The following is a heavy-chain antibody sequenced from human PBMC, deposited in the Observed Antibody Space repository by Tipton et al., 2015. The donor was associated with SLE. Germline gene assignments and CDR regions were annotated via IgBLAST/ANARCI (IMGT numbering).Heavy chain of an antibody. D-gene: IGHD7-27*01. V-gene: IGHV4-34*01. Sequence: TLSLTCAVYGGSFSAYYWSWIRQPPGKGLEWIGEINHRGSTNYNPSLKSRVTISVHTSKNQFSLRLSSVTAADTAVYYCARYGDWGSDYWGQGTLVTVSS. CDR3: ARYGDWGSDY. CDR1: GGSFSAYY. CDR2: INHRGST. J-gene: IGHJ4*02.